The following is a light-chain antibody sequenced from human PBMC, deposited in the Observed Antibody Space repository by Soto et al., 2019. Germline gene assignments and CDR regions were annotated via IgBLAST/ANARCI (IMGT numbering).Light chain of an antibody. Sequence: DIVMTQSPDSLAVSLGERATITCRSSQSVLYIPTNKNYVAWYQQKPGQPPKLLLYWASTRESGVPDRFSGSGSGTYFTLTIASLRSEDFAVYFCQQYDAWPPGTFGGGTTVEI. CDR2: WAS. J-gene: IGKJ4*01. CDR3: QQYDAWPPGT. V-gene: IGKV4-1*01. CDR1: QSVLYIPTNKNY.